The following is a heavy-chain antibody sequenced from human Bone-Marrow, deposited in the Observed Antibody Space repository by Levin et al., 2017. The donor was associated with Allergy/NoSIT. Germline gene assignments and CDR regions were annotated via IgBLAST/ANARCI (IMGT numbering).Heavy chain of an antibody. CDR1: GFTFSSYG. CDR2: ISYDGSNK. J-gene: IGHJ5*02. V-gene: IGHV3-30*18. Sequence: GGSLRLSCAASGFTFSSYGMHWVRQAPGKGLEWVAVISYDGSNKYYADSVKGRFTISRDNSKNTLYLQMNSLRAEDTAVYYCAKDFGFSSGNGYCISTSCYPPNWFDPWGQGTLVTVSS. CDR3: AKDFGFSSGNGYCISTSCYPPNWFDP. D-gene: IGHD2-2*03.